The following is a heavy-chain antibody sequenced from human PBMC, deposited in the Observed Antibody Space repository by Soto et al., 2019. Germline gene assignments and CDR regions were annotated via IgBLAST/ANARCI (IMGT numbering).Heavy chain of an antibody. CDR2: IYHSGST. D-gene: IGHD2-15*01. Sequence: PSETPSLTCAVCGGSVCSGGYAGSWIRQPPGKGLEWIGYIYHSGSTYYNPSLKSRVTISVDRSKNQFSLKLSSVTAADTAVYYCARGQAVAAQHWGQGTLVTVSS. J-gene: IGHJ4*02. V-gene: IGHV4-30-2*01. CDR1: GGSVCSGGYA. CDR3: ARGQAVAAQH.